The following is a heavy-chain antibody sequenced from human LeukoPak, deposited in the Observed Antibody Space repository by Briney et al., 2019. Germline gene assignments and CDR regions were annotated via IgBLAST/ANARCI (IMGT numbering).Heavy chain of an antibody. J-gene: IGHJ4*02. D-gene: IGHD3-22*01. Sequence: PSETLSLTCTVSGGSVSSGSYYWSWIRQPPGKGLEWIGYIYYSGSTNYNPSLKSRVTISVDTSKNQFSLKLSSVTAADTAVYYCARGQSYYYDSSGNFDYWGQGTLVTVSS. V-gene: IGHV4-61*01. CDR1: GGSVSSGSYY. CDR2: IYYSGST. CDR3: ARGQSYYYDSSGNFDY.